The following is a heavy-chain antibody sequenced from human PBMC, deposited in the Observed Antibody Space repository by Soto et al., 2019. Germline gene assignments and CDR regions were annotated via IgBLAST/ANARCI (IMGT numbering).Heavy chain of an antibody. CDR2: IDWDDDK. CDR3: ARMSRRIRIFGVDYYYYGMDV. D-gene: IGHD3-3*01. J-gene: IGHJ6*02. CDR1: GFSLSTSGMC. Sequence: SGPTLVNPTQTLTLTCTFSGFSLSTSGMCASWIRQPPGKALEWLALIDWDDDKYYSTSLKTRLTISKDTSKNQVVLTMTNMDPVDTATYYCARMSRRIRIFGVDYYYYGMDVWGQGTTVTVP. V-gene: IGHV2-70*01.